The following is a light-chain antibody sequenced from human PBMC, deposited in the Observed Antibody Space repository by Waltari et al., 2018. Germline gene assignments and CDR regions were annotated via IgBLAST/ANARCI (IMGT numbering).Light chain of an antibody. CDR3: CSYANTNTFVL. J-gene: IGLJ2*01. CDR1: SSDIGNHNR. Sequence: QSALTQPASVSGSPGQSIPIPCPGTSSDIGNHNRFSWYQLHPGKAPKLIIFDGSKRPSGVSNRFSASKSDNTASLTISGLQADDEADYFCCSYANTNTFVLFAGGTKVTVL. V-gene: IGLV2-23*01. CDR2: DGS.